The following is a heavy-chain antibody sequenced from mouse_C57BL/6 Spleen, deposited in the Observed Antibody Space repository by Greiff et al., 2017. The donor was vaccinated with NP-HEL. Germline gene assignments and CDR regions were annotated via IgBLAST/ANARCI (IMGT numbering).Heavy chain of an antibody. CDR3: ARSPYYYGSSFYYYAMDY. J-gene: IGHJ4*01. Sequence: EVKLVESGGGLVQPRGSLSLSCAASGFTFTDYYMSWVRQPPGKALEWLGFIRNKANGYTTEYSASVKGRFTISRDNSQSILYLQMNALRAEDSATYYCARSPYYYGSSFYYYAMDYWGQGTSVTVSS. CDR1: GFTFTDYY. CDR2: IRNKANGYTT. D-gene: IGHD1-1*01. V-gene: IGHV7-3*01.